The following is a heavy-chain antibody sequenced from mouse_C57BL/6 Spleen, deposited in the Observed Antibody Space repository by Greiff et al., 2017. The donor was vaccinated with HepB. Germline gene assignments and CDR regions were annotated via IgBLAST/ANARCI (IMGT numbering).Heavy chain of an antibody. CDR3: ARAGYGYAMDY. CDR2: INYDGSST. J-gene: IGHJ4*01. D-gene: IGHD3-1*01. V-gene: IGHV5-16*01. Sequence: EVQRVESEGGLVQPGSSMKLSCTASGFTFSDYYMAWVRQVPEKGLEWVANINYDGSSTYYLDSLKSRFIISRDNAKNILYLQMSSLKSEDTATYYCARAGYGYAMDYWGQGTSVTVSS. CDR1: GFTFSDYY.